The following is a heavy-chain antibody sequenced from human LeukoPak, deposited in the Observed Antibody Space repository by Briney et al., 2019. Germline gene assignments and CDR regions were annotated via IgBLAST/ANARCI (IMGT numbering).Heavy chain of an antibody. Sequence: EASVKVSCKASGGTFSSYAISWVRQAPGQGLEWMGRIIPILGIANYAQKFQGRVTITADKSTSTAYMELSSLRSEDTAVYYCAREGRRGYYDSSGYLGDYWGQGTTVTVSS. CDR3: AREGRRGYYDSSGYLGDY. CDR2: IIPILGIA. J-gene: IGHJ4*03. D-gene: IGHD3-22*01. CDR1: GGTFSSYA. V-gene: IGHV1-69*04.